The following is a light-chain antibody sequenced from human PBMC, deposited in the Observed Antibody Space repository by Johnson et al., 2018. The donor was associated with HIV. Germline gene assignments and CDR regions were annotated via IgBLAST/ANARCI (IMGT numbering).Light chain of an antibody. J-gene: IGLJ1*01. CDR1: YSNIGNNY. CDR3: GTWDSSLSAYV. Sequence: QSVLTQPPSVSAAPRQTVTISCSGSYSNIGNNYVAWYQQLPGPAPKLLIYHTIKRPSGIPDRFSGPKSGRSATLGLTGLQTGDEADYYCGTWDSSLSAYVFGTGTKVTVL. V-gene: IGLV1-51*01. CDR2: HTI.